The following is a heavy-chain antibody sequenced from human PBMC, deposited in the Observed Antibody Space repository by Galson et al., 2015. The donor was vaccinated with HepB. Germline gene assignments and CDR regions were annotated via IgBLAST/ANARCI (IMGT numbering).Heavy chain of an antibody. Sequence: ETLSLTCTVSGGSISSHYWSRIRQPPGKGLEWIGYIYYSGSTNYNPSLKSRVTISVDTSKNQFSLKLSSVTAADTTVYYCARDRKGPNRGYYYYYMDVWGKGTTVTVSS. V-gene: IGHV4-59*11. CDR3: ARDRKGPNRGYYYYYMDV. CDR1: GGSISSHY. D-gene: IGHD1-14*01. CDR2: IYYSGST. J-gene: IGHJ6*03.